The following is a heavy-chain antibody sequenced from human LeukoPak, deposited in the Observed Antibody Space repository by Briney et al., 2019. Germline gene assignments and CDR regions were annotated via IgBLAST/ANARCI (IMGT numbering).Heavy chain of an antibody. J-gene: IGHJ4*02. CDR1: GFTFSSYA. D-gene: IGHD5-18*01. Sequence: TGGSLRLSCAASGFTFSSYAMSWVRQAPGKGLEWVSAISGSGGSTYYADSVKGRFIISRDNFKNTLYLQMNSLRAEDTAVYYCAKLGGYSYGTFDYWGQGTLVTVSS. CDR3: AKLGGYSYGTFDY. V-gene: IGHV3-23*01. CDR2: ISGSGGST.